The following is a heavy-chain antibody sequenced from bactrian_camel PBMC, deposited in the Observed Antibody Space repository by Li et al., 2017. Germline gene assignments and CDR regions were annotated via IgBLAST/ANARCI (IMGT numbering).Heavy chain of an antibody. J-gene: IGHJ6*01. CDR3: AADLDPYIIGYAPRSPFGY. D-gene: IGHD5*01. Sequence: VQLVESGGGSVQVGETLILACTAPGFTFDSDMGWYRQVPGNECELVSGISVSSGGRTSYVASVKGRFTISRDNAKNTLYLQMNSLQTEDTAVYYCAADLDPYIIGYAPRSPFGYWGQGTQVTVS. CDR2: ISVSSGGRT. V-gene: IGHV3S63*01. CDR1: GFTFDSD.